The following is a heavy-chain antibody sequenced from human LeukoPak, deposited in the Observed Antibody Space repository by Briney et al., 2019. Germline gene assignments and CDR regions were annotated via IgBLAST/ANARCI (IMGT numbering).Heavy chain of an antibody. J-gene: IGHJ4*02. Sequence: ASLRVSCKASGYTFTGYAIHCVRQTPGEKVVWMGWINAGNGNTKYSQKFQGRVTITRDTSASTAYMELSSLRSEDTAVYYCASSVAGTWGHWGQGTLVTVSS. V-gene: IGHV1-3*01. CDR1: GYTFTGYA. CDR3: ASSVAGTWGH. D-gene: IGHD6-19*01. CDR2: INAGNGNT.